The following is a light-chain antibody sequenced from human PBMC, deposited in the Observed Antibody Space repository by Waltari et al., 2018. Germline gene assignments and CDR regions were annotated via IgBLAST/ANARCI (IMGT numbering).Light chain of an antibody. Sequence: EIVLTQSPGTLSLSPGERATLSCRAIQSVSSNSLAWYQQKPGQAPRLLIYAASSRATGIPDRFSGSGSGTDFTLTISRLEPEDFAVYYCQQYGSSPRTFGPGTKVDVK. CDR2: AAS. CDR1: QSVSSNS. V-gene: IGKV3-20*01. J-gene: IGKJ3*01. CDR3: QQYGSSPRT.